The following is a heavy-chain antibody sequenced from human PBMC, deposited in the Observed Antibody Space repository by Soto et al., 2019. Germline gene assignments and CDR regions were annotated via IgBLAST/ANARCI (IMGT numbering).Heavy chain of an antibody. CDR1: GYTFTSYY. D-gene: IGHD3-22*01. Sequence: ASVKVSCKASGYTFTSYYIHWVRQAPGQGLEWMGWINPITGGTNYAPKFQGRVTMTRDTSITTAYMELSRLRSDDTAVYYCARDYYDSSGSREKDPYGMDVWGQGTTVTVSS. CDR2: INPITGGT. J-gene: IGHJ6*02. V-gene: IGHV1-2*02. CDR3: ARDYYDSSGSREKDPYGMDV.